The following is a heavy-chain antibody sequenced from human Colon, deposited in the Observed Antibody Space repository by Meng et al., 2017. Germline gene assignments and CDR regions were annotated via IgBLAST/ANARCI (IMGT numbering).Heavy chain of an antibody. J-gene: IGHJ2*01. CDR2: ISDGGIDT. Sequence: EVQLLSSGGGLVLPGVSLSLSCSSSGFTFSRYAMSWVRQAAGKELEWVSAISDGGIDTFYADSVKGRLTMSRDNSRNALYLQVDSLRVEDTALYYCARRIEAVGIRCFDLWGRGTLVTVSS. CDR3: ARRIEAVGIRCFDL. D-gene: IGHD6-13*01. V-gene: IGHV3-23*01. CDR1: GFTFSRYA.